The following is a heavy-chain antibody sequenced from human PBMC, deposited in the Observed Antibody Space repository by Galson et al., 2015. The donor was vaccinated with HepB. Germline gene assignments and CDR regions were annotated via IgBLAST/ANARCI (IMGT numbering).Heavy chain of an antibody. Sequence: SLRLSCAASGFTVSSNYMSWVRQAPGKGLEWVSVIYSGGSTYYADSVKGRFTISRDNSKNTLYLQMNSLRAEDTAVYYCAKEVRDGYNQGTFDYWGQGTLVTVSS. CDR1: GFTVSSNY. D-gene: IGHD5-24*01. CDR2: IYSGGST. J-gene: IGHJ4*02. CDR3: AKEVRDGYNQGTFDY. V-gene: IGHV3-53*05.